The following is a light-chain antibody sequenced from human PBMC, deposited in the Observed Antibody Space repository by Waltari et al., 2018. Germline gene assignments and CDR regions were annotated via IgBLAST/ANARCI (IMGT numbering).Light chain of an antibody. CDR2: KND. Sequence: QSVLTQPASASGTPGQRVTISCSGGDSDIGRNYVYWYQQFPGSAPKRLIYKNDQGPSGVPDRFSGSKSGTSASLAISGLRSEDEAEYSCATWDESLGAIFGGGTKLTVV. CDR3: ATWDESLGAI. CDR1: DSDIGRNY. J-gene: IGLJ2*01. V-gene: IGLV1-47*01.